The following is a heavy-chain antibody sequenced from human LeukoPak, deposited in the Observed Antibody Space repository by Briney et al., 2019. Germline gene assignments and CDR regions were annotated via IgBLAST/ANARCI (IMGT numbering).Heavy chain of an antibody. D-gene: IGHD5-18*01. CDR3: AKYVDTAMALFDY. CDR1: GFTFSSYA. V-gene: IGHV3-30*04. Sequence: GGSLRLSCAASGFTFSSYAMHWVRQAPGKGLEWVAVISYDGSNKYYADSVKGRFTISRDNSKNTLYLQMNSLRAEDTAVYYCAKYVDTAMALFDYWGQGTLVTVSS. J-gene: IGHJ4*02. CDR2: ISYDGSNK.